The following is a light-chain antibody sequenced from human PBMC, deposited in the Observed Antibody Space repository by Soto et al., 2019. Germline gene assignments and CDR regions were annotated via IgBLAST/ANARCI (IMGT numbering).Light chain of an antibody. J-gene: IGKJ1*01. Sequence: EIVLTQSPGTLSLSPGERSTLSCRASQSLSSTYLAWYQQKPGQAPRLLIYDASSRATGIPDRFSGSGSGTDFTLTISRLEPEDFAVHYCQQYGSSPWTFGQGTKVEIK. V-gene: IGKV3-20*01. CDR3: QQYGSSPWT. CDR1: QSLSSTY. CDR2: DAS.